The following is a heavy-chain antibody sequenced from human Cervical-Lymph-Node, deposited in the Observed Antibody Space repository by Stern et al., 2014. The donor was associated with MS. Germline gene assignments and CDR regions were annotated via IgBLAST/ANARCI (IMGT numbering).Heavy chain of an antibody. V-gene: IGHV3-23*01. CDR3: AKAGNVQWELLWIADDY. CDR2: ISGSGGTT. CDR1: AFTFSSYA. J-gene: IGHJ4*02. Sequence: EVQLLESGGGLVQPGGSLRLSCAASAFTFSSYAMSWARQAPGKGLEWVSAISGSGGTTYYADSVKGRFTISRDNSKNTLYLQMNSLRAEDTAVYYCAKAGNVQWELLWIADDYWGQGTLVTVSS. D-gene: IGHD1-26*01.